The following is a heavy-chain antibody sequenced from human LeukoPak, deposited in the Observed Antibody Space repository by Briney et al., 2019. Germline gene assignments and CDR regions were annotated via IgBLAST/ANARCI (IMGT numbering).Heavy chain of an antibody. CDR1: GGSISSYY. J-gene: IGHJ5*02. CDR2: IYYSGST. Sequence: PSETLSLTCTVSGGSISSYYWSWIRQPPGKGLEWIGYIYYSGSTNYNPSLKSRVTISVDTSKNQFSLKLSSVTAADTAVYYCARSDRSGYRSWFDPWGQGTLVTVSS. D-gene: IGHD3-22*01. CDR3: ARSDRSGYRSWFDP. V-gene: IGHV4-59*01.